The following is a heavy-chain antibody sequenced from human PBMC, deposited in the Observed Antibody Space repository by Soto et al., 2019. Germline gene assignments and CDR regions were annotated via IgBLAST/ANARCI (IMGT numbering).Heavy chain of an antibody. CDR3: AKFYGGNSAHTYTIDP. D-gene: IGHD2-21*02. Sequence: SETLSLTCTVSGGSMSSSNWWNWVRQSPGKGLEWIGEAHHSGRTNYNPSLKSRVTISVDKSKNTLYLQMNSLRAEDTAVYYCAKFYGGNSAHTYTIDPWGQGTLVTVSS. CDR1: GGSMSSSNW. CDR2: AHHSGRT. J-gene: IGHJ5*02. V-gene: IGHV4-4*02.